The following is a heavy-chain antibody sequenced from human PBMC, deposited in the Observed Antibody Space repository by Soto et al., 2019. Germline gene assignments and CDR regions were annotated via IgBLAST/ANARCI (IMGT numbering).Heavy chain of an antibody. V-gene: IGHV2-5*02. CDR2: IYWDDDK. D-gene: IGHD4-17*01. Sequence: QITLKESGPTLVKPTQTLTLTCTFSGFSLSTSGVGVGWIRQPPGKALEWLALIYWDDDKRYSPSLKSRLTITKDTSKNQVVLTMTNMDPVDTATYYGAHTEGGDPQADYWGQGSLVTVSS. CDR1: GFSLSTSGVG. J-gene: IGHJ4*02. CDR3: AHTEGGDPQADY.